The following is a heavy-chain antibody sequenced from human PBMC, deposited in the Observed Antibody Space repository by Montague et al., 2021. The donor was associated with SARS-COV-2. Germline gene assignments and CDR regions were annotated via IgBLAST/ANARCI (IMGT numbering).Heavy chain of an antibody. J-gene: IGHJ6*02. CDR1: GFTFSSYA. Sequence: SLRPSCAASGFTFSSYAMHWVRQAPGKGLEWVAVISYDGSNKYYADSVKGRFTISRDNSKNTLYLQINSLRAEDTAVYYCARDREITMVRGAPLYGMDVWGQGTTVTVSS. CDR3: ARDREITMVRGAPLYGMDV. V-gene: IGHV3-30-3*01. D-gene: IGHD3-10*01. CDR2: ISYDGSNK.